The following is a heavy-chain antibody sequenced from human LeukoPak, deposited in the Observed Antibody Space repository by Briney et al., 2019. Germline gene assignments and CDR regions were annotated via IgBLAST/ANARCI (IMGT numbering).Heavy chain of an antibody. Sequence: GGSLRLSCAASGFTFSSYSMNWVRQAPGKGLEWVSSISSRSSYIYYADSVKGRFTISRDNAKNSLYLQMNSLRAEDAAVYYCAREDYYDSSGYDYWGQGTLVTVSS. CDR3: AREDYYDSSGYDY. CDR1: GFTFSSYS. D-gene: IGHD3-22*01. CDR2: ISSRSSYI. V-gene: IGHV3-21*06. J-gene: IGHJ4*02.